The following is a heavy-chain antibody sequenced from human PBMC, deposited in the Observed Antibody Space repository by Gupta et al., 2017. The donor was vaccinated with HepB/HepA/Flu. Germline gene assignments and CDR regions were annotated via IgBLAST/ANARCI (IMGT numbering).Heavy chain of an antibody. Sequence: VQLVVAWGGLVTAGRSLRLSCSASGFTFYDYTINWVRQAAGKVLGWVGLRGRNSYGGRMEEVDAGKGRFTISSDESKTNDDLQMKRLKLEDTDVYYCSGAVDDSGSYYFEYWGQGTLVTVSS. J-gene: IGHJ4*02. V-gene: IGHV3-49*04. D-gene: IGHD3-22*01. CDR2: RGRNSYGGRM. CDR1: GFTFYDYT. CDR3: SGAVDDSGSYYFEY.